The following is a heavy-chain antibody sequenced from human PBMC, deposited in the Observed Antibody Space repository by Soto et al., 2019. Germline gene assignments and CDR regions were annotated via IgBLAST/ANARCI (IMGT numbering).Heavy chain of an antibody. CDR2: ISAYNGNT. CDR1: GYTFTSYG. Sequence: QVQLVQSGAEVKKPGASVKVSCKASGYTFTSYGISWVRQAPGQGLEWMGWISAYNGNTNYAQKLQGRVTMTTDTSTSTAYMELRSLRSDDTAGYYCARYHPAPSVGSGVIDPWGQGTLVTVSS. CDR3: ARYHPAPSVGSGVIDP. J-gene: IGHJ5*02. V-gene: IGHV1-18*01. D-gene: IGHD1-26*01.